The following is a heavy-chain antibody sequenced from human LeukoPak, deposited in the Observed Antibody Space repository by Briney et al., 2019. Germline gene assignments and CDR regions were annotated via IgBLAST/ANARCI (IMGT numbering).Heavy chain of an antibody. CDR2: FDPEDGET. V-gene: IGHV1-24*01. J-gene: IGHJ4*02. D-gene: IGHD3-16*02. CDR3: ATAPKKGYYDYVWGSYRQRRPLDY. CDR1: GYTLTELS. Sequence: GASVKVSCKVSGYTLTELSMHWVRQAPGKGLEWMGGFDPEDGETIYAQKFQGRVTMTEDTSTDTAYMELSSLRSEDTAVYYCATAPKKGYYDYVWGSYRQRRPLDYWGQGTLVTVSS.